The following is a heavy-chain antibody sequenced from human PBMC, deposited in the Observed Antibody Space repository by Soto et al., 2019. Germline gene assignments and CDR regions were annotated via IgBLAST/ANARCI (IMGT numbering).Heavy chain of an antibody. CDR1: GFSVNNNN. D-gene: IGHD6-13*01. CDR2: IYSGGRT. CDR3: ASLGDTSTFDY. V-gene: IGHV3-66*01. Sequence: EVQVVESGGGLVQPGGSLRVSCAVSGFSVNNNNMNWVRQSPAKGLEWVSIIYSGGRTYYEDSVNGRSTISRDNSKNTLYLQMNSLRAEDTAVYYCASLGDTSTFDYWGQGTLVTVSS. J-gene: IGHJ4*02.